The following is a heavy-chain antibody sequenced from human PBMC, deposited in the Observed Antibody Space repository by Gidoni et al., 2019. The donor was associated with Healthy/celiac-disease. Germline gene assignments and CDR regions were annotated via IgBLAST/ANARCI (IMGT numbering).Heavy chain of an antibody. Sequence: EVQLVESGGGLVQPGGSLRLSCAASGFTFSRYSMTWVRQAPGKGLEWVSYISSSSSTIYYADSVKGRFTISRDNAKNSLYLQMNSLRAEDTAVYYCARDRRIGYCSGGSCYPGAFDIWGQGTMVTVSS. CDR2: ISSSSSTI. CDR3: ARDRRIGYCSGGSCYPGAFDI. J-gene: IGHJ3*02. CDR1: GFTFSRYS. D-gene: IGHD2-15*01. V-gene: IGHV3-48*01.